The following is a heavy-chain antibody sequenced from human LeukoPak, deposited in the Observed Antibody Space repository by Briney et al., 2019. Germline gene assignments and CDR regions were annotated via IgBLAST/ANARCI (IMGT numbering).Heavy chain of an antibody. V-gene: IGHV1-46*01. CDR1: GYTFTRYY. J-gene: IGHJ4*02. D-gene: IGHD6-19*01. CDR3: ARFAVHRRLVVAGQFGLDY. CDR2: INPSGGNT. Sequence: ASVKVSCKASGYTFTRYYIHWVRQAPGQGLEWMGIINPSGGNTNYAQKFQGRVTMTRDTSTSTVYMELSSLRSEDTAVYYCARFAVHRRLVVAGQFGLDYWGQGTLVTVSS.